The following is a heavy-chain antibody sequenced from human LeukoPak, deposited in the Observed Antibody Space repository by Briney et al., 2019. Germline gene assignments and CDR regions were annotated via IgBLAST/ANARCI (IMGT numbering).Heavy chain of an antibody. V-gene: IGHV1-46*01. J-gene: IGHJ6*03. CDR3: AKQAQQQCSSTSCYRVGFNYYYYYMDV. CDR2: INPSGGST. D-gene: IGHD2-2*02. Sequence: ASVKVSCKASGYTFTSYYMHWVRQAPGQGLEWMGIINPSGGSTSYAQKFQGRVTMTRDTSTSTVYMELSSLRSEDTAVYYCAKQAQQQCSSTSCYRVGFNYYYYYMDVWGKGTTVTVSS. CDR1: GYTFTSYY.